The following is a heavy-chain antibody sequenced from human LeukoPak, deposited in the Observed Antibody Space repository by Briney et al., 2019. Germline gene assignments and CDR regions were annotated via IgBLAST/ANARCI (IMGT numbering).Heavy chain of an antibody. Sequence: SVKVSCKASGGTFSSYTISWVRQAPGQGLEWMGRIIPILGIANYAQKFQGRVTMTRNTSISTAYMELSSLRSEDTALYYCARVPRELGAHWGQGTLVTVSS. D-gene: IGHD3-16*01. CDR1: GGTFSSYT. V-gene: IGHV1-69*02. CDR2: IIPILGIA. J-gene: IGHJ4*02. CDR3: ARVPRELGAH.